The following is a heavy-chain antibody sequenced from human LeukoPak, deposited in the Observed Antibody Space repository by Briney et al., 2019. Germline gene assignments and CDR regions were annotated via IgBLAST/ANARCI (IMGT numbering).Heavy chain of an antibody. CDR1: GFTFSNYA. Sequence: PGGSLRLSCVASGFTFSNYAMSWVRQAQGKGLQWVSAISAGGDKIHYAGSVKGRFTISRDNSRNTLYVQMSSLKADDTAVYYCVKNVGGNEGAYWGQGTLVTVSS. D-gene: IGHD5-12*01. CDR3: VKNVGGNEGAY. J-gene: IGHJ4*02. V-gene: IGHV3-23*01. CDR2: ISAGGDKI.